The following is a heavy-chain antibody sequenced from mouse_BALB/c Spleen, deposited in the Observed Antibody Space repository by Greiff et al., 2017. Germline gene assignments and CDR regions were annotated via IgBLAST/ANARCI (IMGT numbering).Heavy chain of an antibody. V-gene: IGHV5-12-2*01. D-gene: IGHD2-2*01. Sequence: EVQVVESGGGLVQPGGSLKLSCAASGFTFSSYTMSWVRQTPEKRLEWVAYINNGGGSTYYPDTVKGRFTISRDNAKNTLYLQMSSLKSEDTAMYYCARRGYDYYAMDYWGQGTSVTVSS. CDR2: INNGGGST. CDR3: ARRGYDYYAMDY. CDR1: GFTFSSYT. J-gene: IGHJ4*01.